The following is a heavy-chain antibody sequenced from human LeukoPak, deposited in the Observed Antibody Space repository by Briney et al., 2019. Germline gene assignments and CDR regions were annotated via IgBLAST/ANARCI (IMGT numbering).Heavy chain of an antibody. J-gene: IGHJ4*02. Sequence: GGSLRLSCAASGFTFNNYWMTWVRQAPGKGLEWVANIKQDGSETYYMDSVKGRFTISRDNAKNSLYLQMTSLRVEDTAVYYCARFRPFDYWGQGTLVTVSS. CDR1: GFTFNNYW. CDR3: ARFRPFDY. CDR2: IKQDGSET. V-gene: IGHV3-7*01. D-gene: IGHD3-10*01.